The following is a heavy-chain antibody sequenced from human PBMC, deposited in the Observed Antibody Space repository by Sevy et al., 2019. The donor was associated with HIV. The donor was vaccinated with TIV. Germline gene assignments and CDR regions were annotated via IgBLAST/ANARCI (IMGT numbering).Heavy chain of an antibody. CDR3: AGGLGGFGELFGLDDY. CDR2: IYTSGST. V-gene: IGHV4-4*07. CDR1: GGSISSYY. J-gene: IGHJ4*02. Sequence: SETLSLTCTVSGGSISSYYWSWIRQPAGKGLEWIGRIYTSGSTNYNPSLKSRVTMSVDTSKNRFSLKLSSVTAADTAVYYCAGGLGGFGELFGLDDYWGQGTLVTVSS. D-gene: IGHD3-10*01.